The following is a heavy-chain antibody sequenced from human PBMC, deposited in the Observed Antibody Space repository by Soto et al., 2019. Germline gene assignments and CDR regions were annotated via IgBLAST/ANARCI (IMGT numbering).Heavy chain of an antibody. Sequence: QVQLVQSGAEVMKPGSSVKVSCKASGGTFSSYAISWVRQAPGQGLEWMGGIIPIFGTANYAQKFQGRVTITADESTSTAYMELSSLRSEDTAVYYCARGWRDSIAAPTDYWGQGTLVTVSS. CDR1: GGTFSSYA. D-gene: IGHD6-13*01. CDR3: ARGWRDSIAAPTDY. CDR2: IIPIFGTA. J-gene: IGHJ4*02. V-gene: IGHV1-69*01.